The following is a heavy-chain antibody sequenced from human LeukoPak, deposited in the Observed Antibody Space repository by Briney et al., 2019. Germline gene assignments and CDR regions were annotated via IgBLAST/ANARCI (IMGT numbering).Heavy chain of an antibody. J-gene: IGHJ4*02. CDR3: ASNCGADC. V-gene: IGHV3-7*01. D-gene: IGHD2-21*01. Sequence: SGGSLRLSCAASGFTFSSYWMGWVRQTPGKGLEWLAGIKHDGGEQNYVDSVKGRFTIFRDNAKNSLYLQMNSLRVDDTAVYYCASNCGADCWGQGTLVTVSS. CDR2: IKHDGGEQ. CDR1: GFTFSSYW.